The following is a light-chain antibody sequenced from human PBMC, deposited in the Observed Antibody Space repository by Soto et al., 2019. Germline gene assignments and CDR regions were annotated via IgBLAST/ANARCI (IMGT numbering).Light chain of an antibody. CDR2: GAS. Sequence: EIVMTQSPATLSVSPGERATLSCRASQSLRSDLAWYQQKPGQAPRLLIYGASTRATDIPARFSGSASGTDFTLTINRLEPEDFAVYYCQLYGISPHFGQGTRLEIK. V-gene: IGKV3-15*01. J-gene: IGKJ5*01. CDR1: QSLRSD. CDR3: QLYGISPH.